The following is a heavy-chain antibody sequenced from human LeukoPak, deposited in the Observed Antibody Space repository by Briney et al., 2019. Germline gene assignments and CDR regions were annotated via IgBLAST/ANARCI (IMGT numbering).Heavy chain of an antibody. CDR3: ARSDTSGYYFRAFDI. D-gene: IGHD3-22*01. Sequence: SETLSLTCTVSGGSISSYYWSWIRQPPGKGLEWIGYIYYGGRTNYNPSLNSRVIISVDMSKNQFSLKLTSVTAADTAVYYCARSDTSGYYFRAFDIWGQGTMLTVSS. CDR2: IYYGGRT. V-gene: IGHV4-59*01. CDR1: GGSISSYY. J-gene: IGHJ3*02.